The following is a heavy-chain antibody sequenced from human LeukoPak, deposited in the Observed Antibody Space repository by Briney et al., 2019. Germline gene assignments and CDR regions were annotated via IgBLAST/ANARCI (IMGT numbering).Heavy chain of an antibody. D-gene: IGHD1-14*01. Sequence: GGSLRLSGEASGFTFSTYEMNWVRQAPGKGLEWVSTISGSGGRASTDYADSVKGRFTISRDNSKNTLYLQMNSLRVEDTAVYYCAKSGLTRFDYWGQGTLVTVSS. V-gene: IGHV3-23*01. CDR3: AKSGLTRFDY. J-gene: IGHJ4*02. CDR2: ISGSGGRAST. CDR1: GFTFSTYE.